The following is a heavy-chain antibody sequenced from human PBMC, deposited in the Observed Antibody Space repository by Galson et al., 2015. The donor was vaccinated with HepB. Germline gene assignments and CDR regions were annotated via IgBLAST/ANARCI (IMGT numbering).Heavy chain of an antibody. CDR1: GFTFSDFA. CDR3: ARDRTYHDFWRGFDL. V-gene: IGHV3-23*01. Sequence: SLRLSCAASGFTFSDFAMVWVRQAPGKGPEWVSSIRGSGDDTKYADSVKGRFTISRDNFETMVFLQMNSLRVEDTAVYYCARDRTYHDFWRGFDLWGQGTMVAVSS. J-gene: IGHJ3*01. CDR2: IRGSGDDT. D-gene: IGHD3-3*01.